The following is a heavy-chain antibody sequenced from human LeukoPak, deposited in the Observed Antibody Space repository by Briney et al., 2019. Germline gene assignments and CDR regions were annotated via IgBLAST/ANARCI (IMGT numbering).Heavy chain of an antibody. D-gene: IGHD3-16*01. CDR2: IYYSGST. V-gene: IGHV4-39*01. Sequence: SETLSLTCAVSGGSISSSNWWSWVRQPPGKGLEGIGSIYYSGSTYYNPSLKSRVTISVDTSKNQFSLKLSSVTAADTAVYYCARLCYDGVHNWFDPWGQGTLVTVSS. J-gene: IGHJ5*02. CDR1: GGSISSSNW. CDR3: ARLCYDGVHNWFDP.